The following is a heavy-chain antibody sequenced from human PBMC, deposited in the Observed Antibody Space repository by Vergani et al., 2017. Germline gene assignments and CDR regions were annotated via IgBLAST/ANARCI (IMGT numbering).Heavy chain of an antibody. CDR3: ARVSSGCSGWSYWYFDL. CDR2: IIPILGIA. J-gene: IGHJ2*01. D-gene: IGHD6-19*01. CDR1: GGTFSSYA. Sequence: QVQLVQSGAEVKKPGSSVKVSCKASGGTFSSYAISWVRQAPGQGLEWMGRIIPILGIANYAQKFQGRVTITADKSTSTAYMELSSLRSEDTAVYYCARVSSGCSGWSYWYFDLWGRGTLVTVSS. V-gene: IGHV1-69*04.